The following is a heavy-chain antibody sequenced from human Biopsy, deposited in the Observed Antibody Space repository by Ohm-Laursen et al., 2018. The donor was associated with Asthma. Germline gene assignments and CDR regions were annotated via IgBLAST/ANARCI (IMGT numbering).Heavy chain of an antibody. Sequence: SETLSLTCPVSGGSISSSSYYWGWIRQPPGKGLEWIGSIYYNGRTYYNPSLKSRVTISVDTSKKQLSLQLSSVTAADTAVYYCARDGRLTSYPGTFHIWGQGTMVTVSS. J-gene: IGHJ3*02. V-gene: IGHV4-39*02. CDR1: GGSISSSSYY. CDR2: IYYNGRT. CDR3: ARDGRLTSYPGTFHI. D-gene: IGHD1-1*01.